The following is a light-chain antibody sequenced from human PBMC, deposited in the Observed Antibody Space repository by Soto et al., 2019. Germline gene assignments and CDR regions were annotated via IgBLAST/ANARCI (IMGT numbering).Light chain of an antibody. V-gene: IGLV2-14*01. J-gene: IGLJ2*01. CDR1: SSDVGGYNY. Sequence: QSVLTQPASVSGSPGQSITISCPGTSSDVGGYNYVSWYQQHPGKAPKLMIYDVSNRPSGVSNRFSGSKSGNTASLTISGLQAEDEADYYCSSYTSSSILDVVFGGGTKLTVL. CDR2: DVS. CDR3: SSYTSSSILDVV.